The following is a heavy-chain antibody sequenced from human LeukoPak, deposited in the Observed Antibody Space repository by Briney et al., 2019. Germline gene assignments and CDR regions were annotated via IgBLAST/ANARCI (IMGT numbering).Heavy chain of an antibody. V-gene: IGHV3-53*01. CDR1: GLTVSSNY. Sequence: GGSLRLSCAASGLTVSSNYMSWVRQAPGKGLEWVSVIYSDGSTYYADSVKGRFTISRDNSKNTLYPQMNSLRVEDTAVYYCARDDIAVAGTDYWGQGTLVTVSS. J-gene: IGHJ4*02. CDR3: ARDDIAVAGTDY. D-gene: IGHD6-19*01. CDR2: IYSDGST.